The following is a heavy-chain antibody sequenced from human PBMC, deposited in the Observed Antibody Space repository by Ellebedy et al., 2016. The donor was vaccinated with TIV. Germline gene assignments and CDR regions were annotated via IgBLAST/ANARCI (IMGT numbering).Heavy chain of an antibody. CDR3: STGNYWDQLLVY. J-gene: IGHJ4*02. D-gene: IGHD1-1*01. V-gene: IGHV4-59*12. CDR2: IYYDSGST. Sequence: MPSETLSLTCTVSGDAMTFYQWSWIRQPPGKGLEWIGNIYYDSGSTTYNSSLRSRVTISLDTSKNQFSLNLTSVTAADTAVYFCSTGNYWDQLLVYWGQGTLVTVSS. CDR1: GDAMTFYQ.